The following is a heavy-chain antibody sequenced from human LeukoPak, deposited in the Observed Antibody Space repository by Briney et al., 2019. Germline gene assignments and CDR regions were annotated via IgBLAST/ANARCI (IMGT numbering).Heavy chain of an antibody. Sequence: GASVKVSCKASGYTFTSYGINWVRQATGQGLEWMGWMNPNSGNTGYAQKFQGRVTMTRNTSISTAYMELSSLRSEDTAVYYCARGLFSSGKTPDYWGQGTLVTVSS. D-gene: IGHD3-22*01. CDR1: GYTFTSYG. V-gene: IGHV1-8*01. CDR2: MNPNSGNT. J-gene: IGHJ4*02. CDR3: ARGLFSSGKTPDY.